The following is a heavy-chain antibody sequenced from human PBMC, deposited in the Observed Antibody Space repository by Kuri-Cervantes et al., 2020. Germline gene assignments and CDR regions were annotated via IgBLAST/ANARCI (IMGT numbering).Heavy chain of an antibody. D-gene: IGHD3-3*01. CDR3: ARDGVGRYFDY. CDR2: IWYDGSNK. Sequence: GESLKISCAATGFTFSSYGMHWVRQAPVKGLEWVAVIWYDGSNKYYAESVEGRFTISRDNSKNTLYLQMNSLRAEDTAVYYCARDGVGRYFDYWGQGTLVTVSS. V-gene: IGHV3-33*01. CDR1: GFTFSSYG. J-gene: IGHJ4*02.